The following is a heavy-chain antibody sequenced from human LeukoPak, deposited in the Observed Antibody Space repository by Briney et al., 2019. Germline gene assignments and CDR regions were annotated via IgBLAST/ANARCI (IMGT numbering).Heavy chain of an antibody. CDR2: ISWNSGSI. D-gene: IGHD6-13*01. CDR3: AKDLPGYPYAFDI. CDR1: GFTFDDYA. Sequence: GRSLRLSCAASGFTFDDYAMHWVRQAPGKGLEWVSGISWNSGSIGYADSVKGRFTISRDNAKNSLYLQMNSLRAEDTVLYYCAKDLPGYPYAFDIWGQGTMVTVSS. V-gene: IGHV3-9*01. J-gene: IGHJ3*02.